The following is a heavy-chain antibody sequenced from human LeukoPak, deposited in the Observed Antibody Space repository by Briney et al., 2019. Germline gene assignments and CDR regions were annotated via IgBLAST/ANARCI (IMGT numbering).Heavy chain of an antibody. CDR3: ARDRLYISSSEDY. Sequence: QPGGSLRLSXAASGFTVSSNYMSWVRQAPGKGMEWVSVIYSGGSTYYADSVKGRFTISRDSSKNTLYLQMNSLRVEDTAVYYCARDRLYISSSEDYWGQGILVTVSS. D-gene: IGHD6-6*01. CDR2: IYSGGST. V-gene: IGHV3-53*01. CDR1: GFTVSSNY. J-gene: IGHJ4*02.